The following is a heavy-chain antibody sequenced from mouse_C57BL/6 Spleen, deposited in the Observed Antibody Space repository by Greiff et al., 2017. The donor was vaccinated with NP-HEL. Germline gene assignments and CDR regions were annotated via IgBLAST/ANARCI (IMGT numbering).Heavy chain of an antibody. J-gene: IGHJ2*01. CDR2: INPSTGGT. V-gene: IGHV1-42*01. CDR1: GYSFTGYY. Sequence: VQLQQSGPELVKPGASVKISCKASGYSFTGYYMNWVKQSPEKSLEWIGEINPSTGGTTYNQKFKAKATLTVDKSFSTAYMQLKSLTSEDSAVYYCARRVGRVGYFDYWGQGTTLTVSS. D-gene: IGHD4-1*01. CDR3: ARRVGRVGYFDY.